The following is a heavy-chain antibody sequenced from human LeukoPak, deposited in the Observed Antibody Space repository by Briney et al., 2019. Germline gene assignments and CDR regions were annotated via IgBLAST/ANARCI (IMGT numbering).Heavy chain of an antibody. Sequence: SSVNVSCKTSGGTFNNSAMSWVRQAPGQGLEWLGGIMPLFGTAGYAQKFQGRVTITKDESTRTVYLELTSLTSDDTAVYYCARDVHGDYGSGWFGPWGQGTLVSVSS. CDR2: IMPLFGTA. J-gene: IGHJ5*02. CDR3: ARDVHGDYGSGWFGP. D-gene: IGHD4-17*01. V-gene: IGHV1-69*05. CDR1: GGTFNNSA.